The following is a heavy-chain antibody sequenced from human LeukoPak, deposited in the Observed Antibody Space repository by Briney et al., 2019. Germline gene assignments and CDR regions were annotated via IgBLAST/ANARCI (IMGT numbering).Heavy chain of an antibody. Sequence: GGSLRLSCAASGFTFSSYGMHCVREAPGKGREWVAFIRYEGSNKYYADSLKGRFTISRDNSKNTLYLQMNSLRAEDTAVYYCAKAWDIVVVPAAADYWGQGALVTVSS. J-gene: IGHJ4*02. CDR2: IRYEGSNK. V-gene: IGHV3-30*02. CDR1: GFTFSSYG. CDR3: AKAWDIVVVPAAADY. D-gene: IGHD2-2*01.